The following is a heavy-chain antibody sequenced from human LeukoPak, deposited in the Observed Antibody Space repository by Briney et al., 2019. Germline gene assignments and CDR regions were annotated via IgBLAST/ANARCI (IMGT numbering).Heavy chain of an antibody. V-gene: IGHV4-59*01. D-gene: IGHD4-17*01. J-gene: IGHJ5*02. Sequence: SETLSLTCTVSGGSISGFHWSWIRQPPGKGPQWIGYIYYNGTTDYNPSLKSRVTMSVDTSKNQFSLKLSSVTAADTAVYYCARDGDYGNWFDPWGQGTLVTVSS. CDR1: GGSISGFH. CDR2: IYYNGTT. CDR3: ARDGDYGNWFDP.